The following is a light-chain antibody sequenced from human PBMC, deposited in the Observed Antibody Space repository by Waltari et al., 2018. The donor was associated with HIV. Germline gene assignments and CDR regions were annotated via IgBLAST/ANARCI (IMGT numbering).Light chain of an antibody. Sequence: QAVVTQEPSLSVPPGGTVPFTCASFPGRVPPTHSPYWFQQKAGPAPRTLIYDGDKRHPWTPGRVAGSIAEGKAALTLTGAQPEDEATYHCLLSFHTVRVFGGGT. CDR1: PGRVPPTHS. J-gene: IGLJ3*02. CDR3: LLSFHTVRV. CDR2: DGD. V-gene: IGLV7-46*01.